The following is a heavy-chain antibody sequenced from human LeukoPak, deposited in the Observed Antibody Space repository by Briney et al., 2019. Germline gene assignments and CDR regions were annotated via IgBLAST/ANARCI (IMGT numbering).Heavy chain of an antibody. J-gene: IGHJ4*02. CDR1: GFTFSSYW. D-gene: IGHD2-2*01. Sequence: GGSLRLSCAASGFTFSSYWMSWVRQAPGKGLEWVSGMSGSGAFTYYADSVKGRFSISRDNSKNTLYLQMNSLTAEDTAIYYCAKDRYDTSCLNFDYWGQGTLVTVSS. CDR2: MSGSGAFT. CDR3: AKDRYDTSCLNFDY. V-gene: IGHV3-23*01.